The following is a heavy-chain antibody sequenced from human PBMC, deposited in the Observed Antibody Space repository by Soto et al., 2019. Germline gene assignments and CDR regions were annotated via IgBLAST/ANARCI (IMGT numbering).Heavy chain of an antibody. D-gene: IGHD1-1*01. V-gene: IGHV4-31*02. CDR1: GDSITSGGYY. Sequence: PSETLSLTCTVTGDSITSGGYYWSWIRQHPGTGLEWLGYIYRSGCSGSTLYNPSLKSRITLSVDTSKTQFSLYLSSVTVADTAVYFCAMKQAVYFSGIDYGGQGTLVTVSS. CDR3: AMKQAVYFSGIDY. J-gene: IGHJ4*02. CDR2: IYRSGCSGST.